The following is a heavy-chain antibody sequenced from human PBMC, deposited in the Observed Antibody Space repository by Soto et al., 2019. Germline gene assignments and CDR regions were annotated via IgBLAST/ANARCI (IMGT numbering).Heavy chain of an antibody. D-gene: IGHD6-13*01. CDR2: INAGNGNT. J-gene: IGHJ6*03. V-gene: IGHV1-3*01. CDR3: ARGGSSWYLLDYYYYMDV. Sequence: ASVKVSCKASGYTFTSYAMHWVRQAPGQRLEWMGWINAGNGNTKYSQKFQGRVTITRDTSASTAYMELSSLRSEDMAVYYCARGGSSWYLLDYYYYMDVWGKGTTVTVSS. CDR1: GYTFTSYA.